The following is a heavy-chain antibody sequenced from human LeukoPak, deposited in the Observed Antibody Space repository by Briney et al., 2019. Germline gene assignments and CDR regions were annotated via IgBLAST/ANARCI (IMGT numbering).Heavy chain of an antibody. J-gene: IGHJ3*02. CDR2: IYYSATT. Sequence: SETLSLTCTVSGGSISGYSWSWIRQPPGKGLEWIGYIYYSATTNYNPSLKSRVTISVDTSNNQFSLRLTSVTAADTAVYYCARGYSSSSGGAFDIWGQGTMVTVSS. CDR3: ARGYSSSSGGAFDI. CDR1: GGSISGYS. V-gene: IGHV4-59*01. D-gene: IGHD6-6*01.